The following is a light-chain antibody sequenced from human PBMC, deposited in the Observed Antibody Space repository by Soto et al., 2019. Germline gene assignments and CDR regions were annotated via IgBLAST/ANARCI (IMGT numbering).Light chain of an antibody. CDR1: QSISNW. CDR3: QQYNDYSWT. Sequence: DIQMTQSPSSLSASVGDRVTITCRASQSISNWLAWYQQKPGKAPKLLVYKASSLDSGVPSRFSSSGSGTEFTLTISSLQPDDFATYYCQQYNDYSWTFAQGTKVEIK. CDR2: KAS. J-gene: IGKJ1*01. V-gene: IGKV1-5*03.